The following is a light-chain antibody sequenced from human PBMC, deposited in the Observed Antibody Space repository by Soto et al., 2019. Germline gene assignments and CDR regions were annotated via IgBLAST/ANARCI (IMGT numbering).Light chain of an antibody. CDR3: QPYDSFWP. V-gene: IGKV1-5*01. J-gene: IGKJ1*01. CDR2: DAS. CDR1: QNINNW. Sequence: IPTTQSHFSLAASVGDRGTPTYRASQNINNWLAWYTPKPGEAPKPLIYDASNLESGVPPRFSGIGSGTEFTLTISSLRPEEFATYYCQPYDSFWPFIQVTKLDI.